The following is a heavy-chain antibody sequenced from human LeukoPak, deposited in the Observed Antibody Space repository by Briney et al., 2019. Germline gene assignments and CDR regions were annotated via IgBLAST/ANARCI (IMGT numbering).Heavy chain of an antibody. J-gene: IGHJ4*02. CDR3: ARDLSGDYYFDY. V-gene: IGHV3-21*01. D-gene: IGHD4-17*01. Sequence: PGGSLRLSCAAAGFASSSYSMNWVRQAPGKGLEWVSSISSSSSYIYYADSVKGRFTISRDHAKNSLYLQMNSLRAEDTAVYYCARDLSGDYYFDYWGQGTLVTVSS. CDR1: GFASSSYS. CDR2: ISSSSSYI.